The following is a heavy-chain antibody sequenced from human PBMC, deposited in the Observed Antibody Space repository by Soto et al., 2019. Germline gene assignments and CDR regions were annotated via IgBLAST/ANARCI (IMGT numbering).Heavy chain of an antibody. Sequence: PSETLCLTGSVSSGSISSRSYFWGWIRQPPGKGLEWIGNMCYSVNTYYNPSLKSRVTMSVDTSKNQFSLKLSSVTAADTAVYYCARGEDAFFYYGLDVWGQGTTVTVS. CDR1: SGSISSRSYF. CDR2: MCYSVNT. J-gene: IGHJ6*02. V-gene: IGHV4-39*01. CDR3: ARGEDAFFYYGLDV.